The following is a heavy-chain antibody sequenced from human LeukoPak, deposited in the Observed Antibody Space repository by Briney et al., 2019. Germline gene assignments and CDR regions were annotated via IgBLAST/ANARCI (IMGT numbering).Heavy chain of an antibody. CDR2: IIPIFGTA. J-gene: IGHJ4*02. CDR3: ARVVATGDYYFDY. D-gene: IGHD5-12*01. Sequence: SVKVSCKASGGTFSSYAISWVRQAPGQGLEWMGGIIPIFGTANYAQKFQGRVTITADKSTSTAYMELSSLRSEDTAVYYCARVVATGDYYFDYWGQGTLVTVSS. V-gene: IGHV1-69*06. CDR1: GGTFSSYA.